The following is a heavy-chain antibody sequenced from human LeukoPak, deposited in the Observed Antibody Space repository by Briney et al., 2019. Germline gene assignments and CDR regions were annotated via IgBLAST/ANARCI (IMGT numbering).Heavy chain of an antibody. J-gene: IGHJ4*02. CDR1: GFTFNTFN. V-gene: IGHV3-21*01. CDR2: ITSGGDYI. Sequence: PGGPLRLSCAASGFTFNTFNMNWVRQAPGKGLEWVSSITSGGDYIYYADSVKGRFTTSRGNAKNSLSLQLNSLRVEDTAVYYCARGHYDVLAASYKWTPDYWGQGTLVTVSS. CDR3: ARGHYDVLAASYKWTPDY. D-gene: IGHD3-9*01.